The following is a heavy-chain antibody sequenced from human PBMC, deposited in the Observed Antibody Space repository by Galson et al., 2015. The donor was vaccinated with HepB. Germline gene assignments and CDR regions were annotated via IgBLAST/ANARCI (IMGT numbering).Heavy chain of an antibody. CDR1: GFTFSSYE. J-gene: IGHJ4*02. V-gene: IGHV3-48*03. Sequence: SLRLSCAASGFTFSSYEMNWVRQAPGKGLEWVSYISSSGSTIYYADSVKSRFTISRDNAKNSLYLQMNSLRAEDTAVYYCARWAIGIVGATKRENFDYWGQGALVTVSS. CDR2: ISSSGSTI. D-gene: IGHD1-26*01. CDR3: ARWAIGIVGATKRENFDY.